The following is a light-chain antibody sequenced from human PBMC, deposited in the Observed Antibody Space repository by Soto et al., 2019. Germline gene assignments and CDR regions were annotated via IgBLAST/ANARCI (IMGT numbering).Light chain of an antibody. CDR2: GNS. V-gene: IGLV1-40*01. CDR1: SSNIGAGYD. CDR3: ESYESSLSVRYD. J-gene: IGLJ1*01. Sequence: QSVLTQPPSVSGAPGQRVTISCTGSSSNIGAGYDVHWYQQLPGTAPKLLIYGNSNRPSGVPDRFSGSKSGTSASLAITGLQAEDESDYYWESYESSLSVRYDFGPGTNDTVL.